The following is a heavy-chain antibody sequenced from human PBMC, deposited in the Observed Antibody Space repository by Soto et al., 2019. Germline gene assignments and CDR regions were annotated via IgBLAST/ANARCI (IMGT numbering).Heavy chain of an antibody. CDR3: AREPRYCRGGSCSITGDAYDI. V-gene: IGHV3-66*01. CDR1: GFIVSDTY. Sequence: PGGSLRLSCTASGFIVSDTYVNWVRQAPGKGLEWVSVISNRGDTHYADSVRGRFSLFRDISDNTLHLQMNNLRVEDTAVYYCAREPRYCRGGSCSITGDAYDIWGQGTMVTVS. CDR2: ISNRGDT. D-gene: IGHD2-15*01. J-gene: IGHJ3*02.